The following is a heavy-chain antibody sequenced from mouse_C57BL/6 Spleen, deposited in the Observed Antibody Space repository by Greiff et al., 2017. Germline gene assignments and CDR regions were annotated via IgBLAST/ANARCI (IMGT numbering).Heavy chain of an antibody. D-gene: IGHD2-3*01. Sequence: EVQVVESGGGLVKPGGSLKLSCAASGFTFSSYTMSWVRQTPEKRLEWVATISGGGGNTYYPDSVKGRFTISRDNAKNTLYLQMSSLRSEDTALYYCARHIYDGKGGFAYWGQGTLVTVSA. CDR1: GFTFSSYT. J-gene: IGHJ3*01. CDR3: ARHIYDGKGGFAY. CDR2: ISGGGGNT. V-gene: IGHV5-9*01.